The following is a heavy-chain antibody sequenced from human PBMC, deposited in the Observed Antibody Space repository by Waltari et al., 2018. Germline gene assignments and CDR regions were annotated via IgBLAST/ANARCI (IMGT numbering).Heavy chain of an antibody. J-gene: IGHJ5*02. V-gene: IGHV4-39*07. D-gene: IGHD6-6*01. Sequence: QPQLQESGPGLVKPSETLSLTCTVCGGPVSSSRYYWGWVRQSPGKGLEWIGSVYYTGKTYHNPSLKRRFTISVDASKNQFSLSVNSVTAADTAVYYCVREPSSSEGLDPWGQGSLVYVSS. CDR3: VREPSSSEGLDP. CDR2: VYYTGKT. CDR1: GGPVSSSRYY.